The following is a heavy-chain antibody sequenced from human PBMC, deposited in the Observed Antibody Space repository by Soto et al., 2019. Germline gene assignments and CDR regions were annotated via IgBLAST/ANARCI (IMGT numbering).Heavy chain of an antibody. V-gene: IGHV1-69*06. D-gene: IGHD1-26*01. CDR3: ARSPGSGSYSDYYYYGMDV. CDR2: IIPIFGTA. Sequence: ASVKVSCKASGGTFSSYAISWVRQAPGQGLEWMGGIIPIFGTANYAQKFQGRVTITADKSTSTAYMELSSLRSEDTAVYYCARSPGSGSYSDYYYYGMDVWGQGTTVT. CDR1: GGTFSSYA. J-gene: IGHJ6*02.